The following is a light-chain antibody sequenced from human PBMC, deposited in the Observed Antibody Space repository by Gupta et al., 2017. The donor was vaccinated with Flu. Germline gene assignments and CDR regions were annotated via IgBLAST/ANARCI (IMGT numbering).Light chain of an antibody. CDR3: PSYDRSTWV. V-gene: IGLV6-57*03. Sequence: NFMLTQPHSVSESPGKTVTISCTRSSGSIASNYVQWYQQRPGSAPTTVIYEDNQRPSGVPDRFSGSIDSSSNSAYLTISGLKTEDEAYYYCPSYDRSTWVFGGGTKLTV. CDR1: SGSIASNY. J-gene: IGLJ2*01. CDR2: EDN.